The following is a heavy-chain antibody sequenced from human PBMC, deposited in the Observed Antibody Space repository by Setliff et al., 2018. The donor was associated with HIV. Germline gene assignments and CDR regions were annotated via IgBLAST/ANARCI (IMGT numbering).Heavy chain of an antibody. V-gene: IGHV3-7*01. J-gene: IGHJ6*02. CDR1: GFSLSSHW. CDR2: IKHDGSEQ. D-gene: IGHD3-3*01. CDR3: ARDGHYFDFWDCSYYYHGMDV. Sequence: LRLSCIGSGFSLSSHWMSWVRQAPGKGLEWVANIKHDGSEQHYVDSVKGRFTISRDNVNNSMYLEMNRLRAEDTALYYCARDGHYFDFWDCSYYYHGMDVWGQGTTVTVSS.